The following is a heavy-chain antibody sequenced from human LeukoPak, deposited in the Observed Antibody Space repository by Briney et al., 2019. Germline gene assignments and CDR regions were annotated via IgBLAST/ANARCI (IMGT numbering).Heavy chain of an antibody. J-gene: IGHJ4*02. Sequence: GGSLRLSCAASGFTFSGSAMHWVRQASGKGLEWVGRIRSKANSYATAYAASVKGRFTISRDDSKNTAYLQMNSLKTADTAVYYCIAFSAADCWGQGTLVTVSS. V-gene: IGHV3-73*01. CDR1: GFTFSGSA. CDR3: IAFSAADC. CDR2: IRSKANSYAT. D-gene: IGHD6-13*01.